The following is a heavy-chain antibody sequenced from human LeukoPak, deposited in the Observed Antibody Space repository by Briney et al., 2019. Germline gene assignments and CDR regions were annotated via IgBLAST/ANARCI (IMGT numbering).Heavy chain of an antibody. CDR3: ARGRNYVSDYYFDV. J-gene: IGHJ6*03. D-gene: IGHD1-7*01. V-gene: IGHV4-34*01. CDR2: ISHEGDS. CDR1: GVSLRGYY. Sequence: PSETLSLTCAVYGVSLRGYYWSWIRQSPEKGLEWIGEISHEGDSIYNPSLKSRLTLSVDMSKNQFSLKLRSVTAADTAVYYCARGRNYVSDYYFDVWGNGTTVIVCS.